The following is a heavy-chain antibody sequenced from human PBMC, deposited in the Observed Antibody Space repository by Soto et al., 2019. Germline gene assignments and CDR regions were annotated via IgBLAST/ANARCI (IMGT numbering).Heavy chain of an antibody. V-gene: IGHV1-3*01. CDR2: INAANGDT. J-gene: IGHJ5*02. Sequence: ASVKVSCKASGYTFTSYGIHWVRQAPGQRPEWMGWINAANGDTKYSPKFQGRVTTTRDTSASTAYMELSSLRSEDTAVYYCVRRHVSATGIDWFDPWGQGTLVTVSS. CDR3: VRRHVSATGIDWFDP. CDR1: GYTFTSYG. D-gene: IGHD6-13*01.